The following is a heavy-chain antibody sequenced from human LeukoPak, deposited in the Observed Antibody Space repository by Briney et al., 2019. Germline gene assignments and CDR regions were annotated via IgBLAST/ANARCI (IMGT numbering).Heavy chain of an antibody. CDR3: ASGRRRRKYQLRDGYYYYMDV. CDR2: INHSGST. Sequence: SETLSLTCAVYGGSFSGYYWSWIRQPPGKGLEWIGEINHSGSTNYNPSLKSRVTISVDTSKNQFSLKLSSVTAADTAVYYCASGRRRRKYQLRDGYYYYMDVWGKGTTVTVSS. J-gene: IGHJ6*03. D-gene: IGHD2-2*01. V-gene: IGHV4-34*01. CDR1: GGSFSGYY.